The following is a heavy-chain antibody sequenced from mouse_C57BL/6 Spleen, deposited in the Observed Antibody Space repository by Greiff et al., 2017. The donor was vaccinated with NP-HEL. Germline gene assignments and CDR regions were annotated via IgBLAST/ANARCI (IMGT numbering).Heavy chain of an antibody. CDR3: ARIDDGDGFFDY. Sequence: VMLVESGPGLVQPSQSLSITCTVSGFSLTSYGVHWVRQSPGKGLEWLGVIWSGGSTDYNAAFISRLSISKDNSKSQVFFKMNSLQADDTAIYYCARIDDGDGFFDYWGQGTTLTVSS. V-gene: IGHV2-2*01. CDR1: GFSLTSYG. D-gene: IGHD2-3*01. CDR2: IWSGGST. J-gene: IGHJ2*01.